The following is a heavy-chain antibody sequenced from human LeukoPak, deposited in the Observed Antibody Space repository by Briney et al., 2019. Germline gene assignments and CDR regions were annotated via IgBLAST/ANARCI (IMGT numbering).Heavy chain of an antibody. Sequence: ASVKVSCKASGYTFTSYGITWVRQAPGQGLEWRGWISAYNGNTNGAQKLQGRVTMTTDTSTSTAYMELRSLRSDDTAVYYCARRLDYGDYGFFDYWGQGTLVTVSS. J-gene: IGHJ4*02. CDR3: ARRLDYGDYGFFDY. V-gene: IGHV1-18*01. CDR2: ISAYNGNT. D-gene: IGHD4-17*01. CDR1: GYTFTSYG.